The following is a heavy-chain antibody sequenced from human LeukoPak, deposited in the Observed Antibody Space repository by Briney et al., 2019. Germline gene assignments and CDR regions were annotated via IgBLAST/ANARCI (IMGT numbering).Heavy chain of an antibody. D-gene: IGHD3-3*01. CDR3: AKDAIRFLEWLLFDYYYYYYMDV. J-gene: IGHJ6*03. CDR1: GFTFSSYA. CDR2: ISGSGGST. Sequence: GGSLRLSCAASGFTFSSYAMGWVRQAPGKGLEWVSAISGSGGSTYYADSVKGRFTISRDNSKNTLYLQMNSLRAEDTAVYYCAKDAIRFLEWLLFDYYYYYYMDVWGKGTTVTVSS. V-gene: IGHV3-23*01.